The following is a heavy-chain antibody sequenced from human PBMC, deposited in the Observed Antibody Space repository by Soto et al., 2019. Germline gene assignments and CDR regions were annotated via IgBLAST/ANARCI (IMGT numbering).Heavy chain of an antibody. V-gene: IGHV4-31*03. J-gene: IGHJ4*02. CDR1: GGSISSGGYY. Sequence: QVQLQESGPGLVKPSQTLSLTCTVSGGSISSGGYYWSWIRQHPGKGLEWIGYIYYSGSTYYNPSLKGRVNISVDTSKNQFSLKLNSVTAADTAVYYCARSSTSANYFDYWGQGTLVTVSS. CDR2: IYYSGST. D-gene: IGHD2-2*01. CDR3: ARSSTSANYFDY.